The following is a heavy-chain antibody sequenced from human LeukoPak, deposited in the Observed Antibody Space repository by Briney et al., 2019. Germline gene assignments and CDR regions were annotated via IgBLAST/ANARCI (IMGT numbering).Heavy chain of an antibody. CDR1: GGTFSSYA. CDR2: IIPIFGTA. Sequence: PVKVSCKASGGTFSSYAISWVRQAPGQGLEWMGGIIPIFGTANYAQKFQGRVTITADESTSTAYMELSSLRSEDTAVYYCAGYDYGDHALDYWGQGTLVTVSS. D-gene: IGHD4-17*01. J-gene: IGHJ4*02. CDR3: AGYDYGDHALDY. V-gene: IGHV1-69*13.